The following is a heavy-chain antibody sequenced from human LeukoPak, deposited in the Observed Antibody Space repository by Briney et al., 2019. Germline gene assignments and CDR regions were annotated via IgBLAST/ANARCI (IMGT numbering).Heavy chain of an antibody. D-gene: IGHD5-24*01. J-gene: IGHJ1*01. CDR1: GFTFSSYG. CDR2: IWYDGSNK. Sequence: GRSLRLSCAASGFTFSSYGMHWVRQAPGKGLEWVAVIWYDGSNKYYADSVKGRFTISRDNPKNTLYLQMNSLRAEDTAVYYCALRTDGYIHHWGQGTLVTVSS. CDR3: ALRTDGYIHH. V-gene: IGHV3-33*08.